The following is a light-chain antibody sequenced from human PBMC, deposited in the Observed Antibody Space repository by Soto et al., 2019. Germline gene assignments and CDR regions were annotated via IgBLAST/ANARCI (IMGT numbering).Light chain of an antibody. CDR2: GAS. CDR3: QKYNNWPT. V-gene: IGKV3-15*01. CDR1: QSVSSN. J-gene: IGKJ1*01. Sequence: EIVMTQSPATLSVSPGERVTLSCRASQSVSSNLAWYQQKPGQAPWLLIYGASTRATGLPARFSGSGSGTEFNLTISSLQSEAFALYYCQKYNNWPTLAQGTRVDIK.